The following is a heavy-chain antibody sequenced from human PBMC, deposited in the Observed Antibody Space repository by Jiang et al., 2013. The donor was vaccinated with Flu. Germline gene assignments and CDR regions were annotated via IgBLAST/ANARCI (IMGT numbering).Heavy chain of an antibody. D-gene: IGHD4-17*01. CDR3: ARSPDPSYYSYMDV. CDR1: GFPFRRYA. V-gene: IGHV3-23*01. J-gene: IGHJ6*03. Sequence: QLLESGGGLRQPGGSLRLSCAASGFASGFPFRRYAMSWVRQAPGKGLEWVSAITGSGDATYYADSVKGRFTISRDKTKNTLFLQMNSLRAEDTAVYYCARSPDPSYYSYMDVWGKGTTVTVSS. CDR2: ITGSGDAT.